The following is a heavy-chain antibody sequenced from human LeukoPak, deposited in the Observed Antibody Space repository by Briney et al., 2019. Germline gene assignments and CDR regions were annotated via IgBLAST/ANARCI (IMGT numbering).Heavy chain of an antibody. CDR1: GFTFSSYA. V-gene: IGHV3-30*04. CDR2: ISYDGSNK. D-gene: IGHD2-15*01. CDR3: ARDRGVDYCSGGSCSHYYYYMDV. J-gene: IGHJ6*03. Sequence: PGGSLRLSCAASGFTFSSYAMHWVRQAPGKGLEWVAVISYDGSNKYYADSVKGRFTISRDNSKNTLYLQMNSLRAEDTAVYYCARDRGVDYCSGGSCSHYYYYMDVWGKGTTVTISS.